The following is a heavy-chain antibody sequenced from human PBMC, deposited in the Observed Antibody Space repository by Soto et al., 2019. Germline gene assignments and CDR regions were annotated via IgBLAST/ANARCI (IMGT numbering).Heavy chain of an antibody. J-gene: IGHJ6*03. CDR2: ISSGGGTA. CDR1: AFTFSDYY. CDR3: ARAPETTEPWEYFYYYMDV. D-gene: IGHD4-17*01. Sequence: QVQLVESGGGFVKPGGSLRLSCAASAFTFSDYYMSWIRQAPGKGLEWVSYISSGGGTAYYADSVKGRFTISRDNAKNSPFLQMNSLRGEDTAVYYCARAPETTEPWEYFYYYMDVWGKGTTVTVSS. V-gene: IGHV3-11*01.